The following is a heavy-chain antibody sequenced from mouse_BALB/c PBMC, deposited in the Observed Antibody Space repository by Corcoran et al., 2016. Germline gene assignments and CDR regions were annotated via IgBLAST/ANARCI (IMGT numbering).Heavy chain of an antibody. Sequence: VQLQQSGAELVKPGASVKLSCKSSGYTFTSYAINWVRQRPEQGLEWIGWIFPGDGRTKYNEKFKGKATLTTDKSSSTAYMQLSRLTSEDSAVYFCARAYGNYSYWYVDVWGAGTTVTVSS. CDR3: ARAYGNYSYWYVDV. D-gene: IGHD2-1*01. CDR2: IFPGDGRT. V-gene: IGHV1-85*01. J-gene: IGHJ1*01. CDR1: GYTFTSYA.